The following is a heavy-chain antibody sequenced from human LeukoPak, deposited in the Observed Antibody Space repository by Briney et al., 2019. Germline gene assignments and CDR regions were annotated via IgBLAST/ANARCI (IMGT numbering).Heavy chain of an antibody. CDR2: IKSKTDGGTT. J-gene: IGHJ6*03. Sequence: PGGSLRLSCAASGFTFSNAWMSWVRQAPGKGLEWVGRIKSKTDGGTTDYAAPVKGRFTISRDDSKNTLYLQMNSLKTEDTAVYYCTTDALYCSSTSCSYYYYYYCMDVWGKGTTVTVSS. V-gene: IGHV3-15*01. D-gene: IGHD2-2*01. CDR3: TTDALYCSSTSCSYYYYYYCMDV. CDR1: GFTFSNAW.